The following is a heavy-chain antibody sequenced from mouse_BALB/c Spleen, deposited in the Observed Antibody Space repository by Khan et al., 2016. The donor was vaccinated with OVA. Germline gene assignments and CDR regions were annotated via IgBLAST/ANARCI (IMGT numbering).Heavy chain of an antibody. V-gene: IGHV1S132*01. J-gene: IGHJ3*01. Sequence: QVQLKQSGAELVKPGASVKLSCKTSGYTFTSYWIQWVKQRPGQGLGWIGQIFPGTGTTYYNENFKGKATLTVDTSSSTAYMQLSSLTSEDSAVYWCARGYFGNYEFAYWGQGTLVTVSP. CDR1: GYTFTSYW. D-gene: IGHD2-1*01. CDR3: ARGYFGNYEFAY. CDR2: IFPGTGTT.